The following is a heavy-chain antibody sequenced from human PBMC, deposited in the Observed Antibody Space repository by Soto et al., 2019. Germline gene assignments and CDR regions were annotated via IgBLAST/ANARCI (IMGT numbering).Heavy chain of an antibody. Sequence: VGSLRLSCAASGFTFSSYEMNWVRQAPGKGLEWVSYISSSGSTIYYADSVKGRFTISRDNAKNSLYLQMNSLRAEDTAVYYCARNRWELPYFDYWGQGTLVTVSS. D-gene: IGHD1-26*01. J-gene: IGHJ4*02. CDR1: GFTFSSYE. CDR3: ARNRWELPYFDY. CDR2: ISSSGSTI. V-gene: IGHV3-48*03.